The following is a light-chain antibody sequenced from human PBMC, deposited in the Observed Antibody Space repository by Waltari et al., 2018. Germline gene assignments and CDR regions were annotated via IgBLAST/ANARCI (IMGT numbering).Light chain of an antibody. J-gene: IGKJ4*01. V-gene: IGKV1-33*01. CDR1: QDIRKN. Sequence: DIQMTQSPSSLSASVGDRVTITCQAGQDIRKNLNWFHQKPGKAPQVLIFDASNSQATVPSRFRGSGSGTDFAFTISSLQPEDIGTYFCQQYANLPLTFGGGTRVEIK. CDR2: DAS. CDR3: QQYANLPLT.